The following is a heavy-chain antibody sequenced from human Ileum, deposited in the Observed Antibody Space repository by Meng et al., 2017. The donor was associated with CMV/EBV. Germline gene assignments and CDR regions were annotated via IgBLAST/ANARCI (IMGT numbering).Heavy chain of an antibody. J-gene: IGHJ4*02. V-gene: IGHV3-15*01. Sequence: SCAASGFTFSNAWMSWVRQAPGKGLEWVGRIKSKSDGGTTDHAAPVKGRFTISRDDSKNTLFLQMNSLKTEDTAVYYCARYCSSTTCYRPGWGQGTLVTVSS. D-gene: IGHD2-2*02. CDR1: GFTFSNAW. CDR3: ARYCSSTTCYRPG. CDR2: IKSKSDGGTT.